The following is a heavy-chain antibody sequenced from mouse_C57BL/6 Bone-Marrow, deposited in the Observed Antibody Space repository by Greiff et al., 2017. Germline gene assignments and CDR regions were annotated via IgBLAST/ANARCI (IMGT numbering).Heavy chain of an antibody. CDR2: IYPRDGST. J-gene: IGHJ3*01. Sequence: QVQLQQSGPELVKPGASVKLSCKASGYTFTSYDINWVKQRPGQGLEWIGWIYPRDGSTKYNEKFKGKATLTVDTSSSTAYMELHSLTSEDSAVYFCAREGDGDLLWDRFAYWGQGTLVTVSA. CDR3: AREGDGDLLWDRFAY. V-gene: IGHV1-85*01. CDR1: GYTFTSYD. D-gene: IGHD2-1*01.